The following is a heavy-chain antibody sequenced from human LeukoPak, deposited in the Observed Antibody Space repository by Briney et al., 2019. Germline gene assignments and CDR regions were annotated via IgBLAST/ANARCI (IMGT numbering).Heavy chain of an antibody. CDR3: AKGQAVAGTFYYYYYGMDV. CDR2: ISGSGSST. V-gene: IGHV3-23*01. D-gene: IGHD6-19*01. J-gene: IGHJ6*04. CDR1: GFTFSSYA. Sequence: GGSLRLSCAASGFTFSSYAMSWVRQAPGKGLEWVSAISGSGSSTYYADSVKGRFTISRDNSKNTLYLQMNSLRAEDTAVYYCAKGQAVAGTFYYYYYGMDVWGKGTTVTVSS.